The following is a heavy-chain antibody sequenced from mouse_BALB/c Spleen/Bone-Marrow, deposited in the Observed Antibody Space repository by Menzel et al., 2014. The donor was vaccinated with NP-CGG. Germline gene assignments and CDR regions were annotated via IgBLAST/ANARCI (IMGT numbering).Heavy chain of an antibody. CDR3: VRWELGRAWFAY. D-gene: IGHD4-1*01. CDR1: GFNIKDTY. V-gene: IGHV14-3*02. Sequence: EVQLQQSGAELVKPGASVKLSCTASGFNIKDTYMHWVKQRPEQGLEWIGRIDPANGNTKYDPKFQGKATITADTSSDTAYLRLSSLTSEDTAVYYCVRWELGRAWFAYWGQGTLVTVSA. J-gene: IGHJ3*01. CDR2: IDPANGNT.